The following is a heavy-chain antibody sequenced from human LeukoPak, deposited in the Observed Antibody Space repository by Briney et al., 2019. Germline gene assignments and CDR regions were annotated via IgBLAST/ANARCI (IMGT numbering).Heavy chain of an antibody. V-gene: IGHV3-53*01. CDR1: GFTVSSNY. J-gene: IGHJ4*02. D-gene: IGHD6-19*01. CDR2: IYSGGST. CDR3: AKGWGTYSSGWYLFDY. Sequence: GGSLRLSCAASGFTVSSNYMSWVRQAPGKGLEWVSVIYSGGSTYYADSVKGRFTISRDNSKNTLYLQMNSLRAEDTAVHYCAKGWGTYSSGWYLFDYWGQGTLVTVSS.